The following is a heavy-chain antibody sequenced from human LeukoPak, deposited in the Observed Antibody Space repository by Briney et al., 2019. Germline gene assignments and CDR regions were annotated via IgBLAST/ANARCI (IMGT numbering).Heavy chain of an antibody. CDR2: IYVGDSDT. CDR3: ASPIAVAAGGAFDI. D-gene: IGHD6-19*01. V-gene: IGHV5-51*01. Sequence: GESLKISCKGFGYNFTTHWIGWVRQMPGKGLEWMGIIYVGDSDTRYSPSYQGQVTISADKSISTAYLQWSSLKASDTAMYYCASPIAVAAGGAFDIWGQGTMVTVSS. CDR1: GYNFTTHW. J-gene: IGHJ3*02.